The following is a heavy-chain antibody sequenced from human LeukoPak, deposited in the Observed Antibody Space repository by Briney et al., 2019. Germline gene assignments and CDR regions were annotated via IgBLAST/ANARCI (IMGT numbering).Heavy chain of an antibody. CDR1: GYTFTSNY. J-gene: IGHJ4*02. V-gene: IGHV1-46*01. D-gene: IGHD1-1*01. Sequence: ASVKVSCKASGYTFTSNYIHWVRQAPGQGLEWMGMIYPRDGSTSYAQKFQGRVTTTRDTSTSTVYIELSSLRSEDTAVYYCAREGQQLKHFDYWGQGTLVTVSS. CDR3: AREGQQLKHFDY. CDR2: IYPRDGST.